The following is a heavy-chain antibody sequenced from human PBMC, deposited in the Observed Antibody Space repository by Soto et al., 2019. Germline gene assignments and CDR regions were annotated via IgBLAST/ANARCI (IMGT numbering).Heavy chain of an antibody. J-gene: IGHJ4*02. V-gene: IGHV3-23*01. CDR1: GFTFSSYA. CDR3: AQVGGSYPKGAFDY. Sequence: ELQLLESGGGLVQPGGSLRLSCAASGFTFSSYAMTWVRQAPRKGLEWVSVISSGGDSTYYADSVKGRFTISRDNSKNTLYLQMNGLRADDTAVYYCAQVGGSYPKGAFDYWGQGTVLIVSP. CDR2: ISSGGDST. D-gene: IGHD3-16*01.